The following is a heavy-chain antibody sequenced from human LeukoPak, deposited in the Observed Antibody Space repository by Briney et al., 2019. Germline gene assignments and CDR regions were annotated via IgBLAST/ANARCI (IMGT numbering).Heavy chain of an antibody. Sequence: GGSLRLSCAASGFTFSSYSMNWVRQAPGKGLEWVSSISSSSSYIYYADSVKGRFTISRDNAKNSPYLQMNSLRAEDTAVYYCAKDQYSSSVVPPSPSRGMDVWGQGTTVTVSS. V-gene: IGHV3-21*01. J-gene: IGHJ6*02. D-gene: IGHD6-13*01. CDR2: ISSSSSYI. CDR1: GFTFSSYS. CDR3: AKDQYSSSVVPPSPSRGMDV.